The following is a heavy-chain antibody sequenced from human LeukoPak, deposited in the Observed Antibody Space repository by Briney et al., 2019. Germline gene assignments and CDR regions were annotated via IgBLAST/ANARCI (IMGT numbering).Heavy chain of an antibody. D-gene: IGHD6-6*01. J-gene: IGHJ4*02. CDR3: ARGGGKQLVRGFDY. CDR1: GYTFTSYD. V-gene: IGHV1-8*03. Sequence: ASVKVSCKASGYTFTSYDINWVRQATGQGLEWMGWMNPNSGNTGYAQKFQGRVTITRNTSISTAYMELSSLRSEDTAVYYCARGGGKQLVRGFDYWGQGTLVTVSS. CDR2: MNPNSGNT.